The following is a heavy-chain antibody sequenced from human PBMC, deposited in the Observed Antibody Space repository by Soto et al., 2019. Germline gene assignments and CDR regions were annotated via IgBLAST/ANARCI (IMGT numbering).Heavy chain of an antibody. CDR1: GFTFSSYG. CDR3: ARDAVVVVAATLGSAFDI. Sequence: QVQLVESGGGVVQPGRSLRLSCAASGFTFSSYGMHWVRQAPGKGLEWVAVIWDDGSNKYYADSVKGRFTISRDNSKNTLYLQMNSLRAEDTAVYYCARDAVVVVAATLGSAFDIWGQGTMVTVSS. V-gene: IGHV3-33*01. J-gene: IGHJ3*02. CDR2: IWDDGSNK. D-gene: IGHD2-15*01.